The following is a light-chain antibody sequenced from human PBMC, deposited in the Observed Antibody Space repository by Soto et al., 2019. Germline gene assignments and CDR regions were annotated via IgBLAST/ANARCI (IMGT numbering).Light chain of an antibody. CDR3: QQRSSWPIT. CDR2: GAS. V-gene: IGKV3D-20*02. CDR1: QSVSSSY. J-gene: IGKJ5*01. Sequence: EIVLTQSPGTLSLSPGERATLSCRASQSVSSSYLAWYQQKPGQAPRLLIYGASSRATGIPARFSGSGSGTDFTLTISSLEPEDFAVYYCQQRSSWPITFGQGTRLE.